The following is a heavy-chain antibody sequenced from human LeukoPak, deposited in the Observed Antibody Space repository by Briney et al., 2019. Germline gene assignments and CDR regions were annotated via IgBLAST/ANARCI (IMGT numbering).Heavy chain of an antibody. CDR3: ARGHFYYTSSGSHVYFDY. CDR2: INHSGSA. D-gene: IGHD3-22*01. Sequence: SETLFLICAVYGGSFNGYYYTLIRQPPGKGLEWIGEINHSGSANYNPSLKSRVTISVDTSKNQYSLKLSSVTAAYTAVYYCARGHFYYTSSGSHVYFDYWGQGTLVTVSS. V-gene: IGHV4-34*01. CDR1: GGSFNGYY. J-gene: IGHJ4*02.